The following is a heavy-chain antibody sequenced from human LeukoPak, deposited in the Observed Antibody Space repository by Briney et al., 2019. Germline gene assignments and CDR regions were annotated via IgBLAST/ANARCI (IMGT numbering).Heavy chain of an antibody. CDR2: IIPIFNTA. J-gene: IGHJ5*02. CDR3: ARSSGVIVPGRECWFDP. V-gene: IGHV1-69*13. Sequence: ASVKVSCKASGGTFSSYAFNWVRQAPGQGLEWMGGIIPIFNTANYAQKFQGRVTITADESTSTAYMELSSLRSEDTAVYFCARSSGVIVPGRECWFDPWGQGTLVTVSS. CDR1: GGTFSSYA. D-gene: IGHD6-19*01.